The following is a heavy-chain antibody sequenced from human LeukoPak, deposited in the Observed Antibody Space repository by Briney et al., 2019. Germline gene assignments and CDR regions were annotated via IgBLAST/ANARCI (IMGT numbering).Heavy chain of an antibody. CDR3: ARNVGGYDILTGYHTHYYGMDV. Sequence: GGSLRLSCAASGFTFDDYAMHWVRQAPGKGLEWVSGISWNSGSIGYADSVKGRFTISRDNAKNSLYLQMNSLRAEDMALYHCARNVGGYDILTGYHTHYYGMDVWGQGTTVTVSS. CDR1: GFTFDDYA. CDR2: ISWNSGSI. V-gene: IGHV3-9*03. D-gene: IGHD3-9*01. J-gene: IGHJ6*02.